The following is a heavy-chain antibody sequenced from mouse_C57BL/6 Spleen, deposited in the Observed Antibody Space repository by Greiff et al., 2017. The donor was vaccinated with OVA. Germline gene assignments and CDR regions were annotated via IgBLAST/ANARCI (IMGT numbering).Heavy chain of an antibody. CDR2: ISSGSSTI. CDR1: GFTFSDYG. D-gene: IGHD1-1*01. CDR3: ARGRDYGSSYGYFDV. V-gene: IGHV5-17*01. Sequence: DVMLVESGGGLVKPGGSLKLSCAASGFTFSDYGMHWVRQAPEKGLEWVAYISSGSSTIYYADTVKGRFTISRDNAKNTLFLQMTSLRSEDTAMYYCARGRDYGSSYGYFDVWGTGTTVTVSS. J-gene: IGHJ1*03.